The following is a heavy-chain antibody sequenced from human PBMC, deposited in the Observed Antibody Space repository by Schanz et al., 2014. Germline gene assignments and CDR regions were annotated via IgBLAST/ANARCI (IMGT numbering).Heavy chain of an antibody. J-gene: IGHJ6*02. CDR1: GFTFSSYG. V-gene: IGHV3-33*06. CDR2: VCYDGSKK. CDR3: VKDLQRELLRDDHYYGMDV. D-gene: IGHD1-26*01. Sequence: LVESGGGVVQPGRSLRLSCAASGFTFSSYGMHWVRQVPGKGLEWVAVVCYDGSKKYYADSVKGRFTTSRDNSKNTMSLQMNSLRAEDTAVYYCVKDLQRELLRDDHYYGMDVWGQGTTVTVSS.